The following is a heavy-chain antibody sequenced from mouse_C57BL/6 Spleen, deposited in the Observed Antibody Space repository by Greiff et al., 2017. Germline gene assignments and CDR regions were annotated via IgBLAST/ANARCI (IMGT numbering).Heavy chain of an antibody. D-gene: IGHD4-1*01. CDR3: AKLTGTEARSWCAY. CDR1: GFTFSSYG. Sequence: EVKLVESGGDLVKPGGSLKLSCAASGFTFSSYGMSWVRQTPDKRLEWVATISSGGSYTYYPDSVKGRFTISRDNAKNTLYLQMSSLKSEDTAMYYCAKLTGTEARSWCAYWGQGTLVTVSA. J-gene: IGHJ3*01. V-gene: IGHV5-6*02. CDR2: ISSGGSYT.